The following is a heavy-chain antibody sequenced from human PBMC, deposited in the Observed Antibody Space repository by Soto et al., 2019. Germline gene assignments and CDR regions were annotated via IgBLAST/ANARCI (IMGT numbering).Heavy chain of an antibody. V-gene: IGHV1-8*01. CDR2: VNPNSGNT. J-gene: IGHJ6*02. CDR1: GYTFTNYD. CDR3: VRGKEYYYGMDV. Sequence: QVQLVQSGAEVKKPGASVKVSCKASGYTFTNYDINWVRRATGQGLEWMGWVNPNSGNTGNAQKFQGRLTMTRNTAISTAYMELSSLTSEDTAVYYCVRGKEYYYGMDVWGQGTTVTVSS.